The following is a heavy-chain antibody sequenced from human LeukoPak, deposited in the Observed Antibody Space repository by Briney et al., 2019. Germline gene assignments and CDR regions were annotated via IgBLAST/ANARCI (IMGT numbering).Heavy chain of an antibody. J-gene: IGHJ4*02. Sequence: VSVKVSCKASGYTFSTYPINWVRLAPGQGLEWMGWINTNTGSPTYAPGLTGRFVFSLDTSVSTAFLQINSLQAEDTALYYCVRGIDTTGYLNYWGEGTLVTVSS. V-gene: IGHV7-4-1*02. CDR3: VRGIDTTGYLNY. D-gene: IGHD3-22*01. CDR1: GYTFSTYP. CDR2: INTNTGSP.